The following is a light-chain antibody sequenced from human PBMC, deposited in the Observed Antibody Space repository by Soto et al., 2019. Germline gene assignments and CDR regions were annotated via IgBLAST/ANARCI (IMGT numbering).Light chain of an antibody. CDR1: SSNIGTFNL. V-gene: IGLV2-14*02. CDR2: EGN. Sequence: QSALTQPASVSGSPGQSIIISCTGTSSNIGTFNLVSWYQKHPGKAPHLIIYEGNKRPSGVPDRFSGSKSGTSASLAISGLQSEDEADYYCAAWDDSLNGRVFGTGTKLTVL. J-gene: IGLJ1*01. CDR3: AAWDDSLNGRV.